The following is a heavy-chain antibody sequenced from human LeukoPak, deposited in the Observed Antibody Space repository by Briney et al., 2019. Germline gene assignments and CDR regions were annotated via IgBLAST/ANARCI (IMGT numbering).Heavy chain of an antibody. CDR1: GYSFNSYW. D-gene: IGHD4-17*01. CDR3: ARHTSGYGDYGVVDY. Sequence: GESLKISCKGSGYSFNSYWIGWVRQMPGKGVEGMGIIYPGDSDTRYSPSFQGQVTISADKSISTAYLQWSSLEASHTAMYYCARHTSGYGDYGVVDYSGQGTLVTVSS. CDR2: IYPGDSDT. V-gene: IGHV5-51*01. J-gene: IGHJ4*02.